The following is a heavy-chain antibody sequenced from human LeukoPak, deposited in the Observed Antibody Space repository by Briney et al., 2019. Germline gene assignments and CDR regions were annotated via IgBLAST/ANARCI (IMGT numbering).Heavy chain of an antibody. V-gene: IGHV4-30-2*01. CDR1: GGSISSGGYS. CDR3: ARGITMTLGAFDI. J-gene: IGHJ3*02. Sequence: SQTLSLTCAVSGGSISSGGYSWSWIRQPPGKGLEWIGYIYHSGSTYYNPSLKGRVTISVDRSKNQFSLKLSSVTAADTAVYYCARGITMTLGAFDIWGQGTMVTVSS. D-gene: IGHD3-22*01. CDR2: IYHSGST.